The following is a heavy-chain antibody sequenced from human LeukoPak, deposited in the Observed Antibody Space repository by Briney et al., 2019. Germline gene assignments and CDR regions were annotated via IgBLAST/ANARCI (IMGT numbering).Heavy chain of an antibody. Sequence: MSSETLSLTCTVSGGSISSYYWSWIRQPAGKGLEWIGYIYYSGSTNYNPSLKSRVTISVDTSKNQFSLKLSSVTAADTAVYYCARDVGFGELYYWGQGTLVTVSS. V-gene: IGHV4-59*01. CDR3: ARDVGFGELYY. CDR2: IYYSGST. CDR1: GGSISSYY. D-gene: IGHD3-10*01. J-gene: IGHJ4*02.